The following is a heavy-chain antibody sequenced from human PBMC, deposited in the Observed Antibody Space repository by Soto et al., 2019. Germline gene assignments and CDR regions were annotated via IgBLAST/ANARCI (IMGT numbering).Heavy chain of an antibody. Sequence: TSETLSLTCAVSGGSISSSNWWSWVRQPPGKGLEWIGEIYHSGSTNYNPSLKSRVTISVDKSKNQFSLKLSRLRSDDTAVYYCARGRYDIWTGYPNWFDPWGQGTLVTVSS. V-gene: IGHV4-4*02. D-gene: IGHD3-9*01. CDR3: ARGRYDIWTGYPNWFDP. CDR1: GGSISSSNW. CDR2: IYHSGST. J-gene: IGHJ5*02.